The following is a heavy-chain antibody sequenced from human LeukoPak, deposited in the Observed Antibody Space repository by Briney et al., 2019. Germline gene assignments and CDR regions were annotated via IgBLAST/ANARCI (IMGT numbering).Heavy chain of an antibody. Sequence: SGGSLRLSCAASGFTFTNYWMSWGRQAPGKGLEWVANIKQDGSEKYYVDSVKGRFTISRDNAKNSLYLQMNSLRAEDTAVYYCARDRWQQLVPGAADVWGKGTTVTVSS. D-gene: IGHD6-13*01. CDR2: IKQDGSEK. CDR1: GFTFTNYW. CDR3: ARDRWQQLVPGAADV. J-gene: IGHJ6*04. V-gene: IGHV3-7*01.